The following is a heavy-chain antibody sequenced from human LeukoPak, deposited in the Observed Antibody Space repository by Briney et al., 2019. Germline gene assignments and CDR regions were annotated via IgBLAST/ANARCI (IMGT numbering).Heavy chain of an antibody. V-gene: IGHV3-23*01. CDR1: GFTFSTYG. D-gene: IGHD3-10*01. J-gene: IGHJ4*02. CDR2: ISGSGGSI. CDR3: AKDRGWFGGSLANFDD. Sequence: GGSLRLSCAGSGFTFSTYGMTWVRQAPGKGLEWVSAISGSGGSIYYADSVKGRFTISRDNSKNTLFLQMDSLRAEDTAVYYCAKDRGWFGGSLANFDDWGQGTLVTVSS.